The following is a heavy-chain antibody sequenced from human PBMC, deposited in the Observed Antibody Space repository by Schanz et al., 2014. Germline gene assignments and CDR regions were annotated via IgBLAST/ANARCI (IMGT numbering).Heavy chain of an antibody. CDR2: IYYSGDT. J-gene: IGHJ3*02. Sequence: QVQLQESGPGLVKPSETLSLTCTVSGGSISSDSYSWSWIRQPQGKGLEWIGYIYYSGDTNYNPSLKSQGTMSVNTSKIQFSLKRRAVTAVDTAVYYCASKGLTTDAFDIWGQGTMVTVSS. D-gene: IGHD2-8*01. V-gene: IGHV4-61*01. CDR1: GGSISSDSYS. CDR3: ASKGLTTDAFDI.